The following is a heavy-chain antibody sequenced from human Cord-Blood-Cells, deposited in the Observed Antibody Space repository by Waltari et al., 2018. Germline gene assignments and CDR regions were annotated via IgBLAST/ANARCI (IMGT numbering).Heavy chain of an antibody. D-gene: IGHD1-26*01. J-gene: IGHJ4*02. CDR2: IYYSGST. CDR1: GGSISSSGYY. CDR3: ASDSGSYY. V-gene: IGHV4-39*01. Sequence: QLQLQESGPGLVKPSETLSLTCPVSGGSISSSGYYWGWIRQPPGKGLEWIGSIYYSGSTYYNPSLKSRVTISVDTSKNQFSLKLSSVTAADTAVYYCASDSGSYYWGQGTLVTVSS.